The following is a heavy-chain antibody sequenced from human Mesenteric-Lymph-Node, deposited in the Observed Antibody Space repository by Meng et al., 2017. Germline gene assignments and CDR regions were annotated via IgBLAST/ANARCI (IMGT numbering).Heavy chain of an antibody. Sequence: SVKVSCKASRGTLSSYAISWVRQAPGQGLEWMGGIIPIFGTANYAQKFQGRVTITADESTTTAYMEVSSLKSEDTAVYYCVSESWELPYGMDVWGQGTTVTVSS. V-gene: IGHV1-69*13. D-gene: IGHD1-26*01. CDR2: IIPIFGTA. J-gene: IGHJ6*02. CDR1: RGTLSSYA. CDR3: VSESWELPYGMDV.